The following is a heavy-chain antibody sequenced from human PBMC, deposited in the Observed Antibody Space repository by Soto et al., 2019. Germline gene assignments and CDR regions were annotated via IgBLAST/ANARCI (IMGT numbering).Heavy chain of an antibody. CDR3: ARDKITGLFDY. CDR1: GGSISSYY. CDR2: IYYSGST. Sequence: SETLSLTCAVSGGSISSYYWSWIRQPPGKGLEWIGYIYYSGSTNYNPSLKSRVTISVDTSKNQFSLKLTSVTAADTAVYYCARDKITGLFDYWGQGTLVTVS. D-gene: IGHD2-8*02. J-gene: IGHJ4*02. V-gene: IGHV4-59*12.